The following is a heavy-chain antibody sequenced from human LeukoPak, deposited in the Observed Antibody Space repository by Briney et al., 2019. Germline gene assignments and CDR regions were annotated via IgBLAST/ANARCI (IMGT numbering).Heavy chain of an antibody. CDR1: GFTFSSYA. V-gene: IGHV3-23*01. D-gene: IGHD2-21*02. J-gene: IGHJ4*02. CDR3: AKAYCGGDCTSPPSDY. Sequence: GGSLRLSCAASGFTFSSYALSWVRQAPGKGLEWVSAISGSGGRANYADSVKCRFTISRDNSKNTLYLQMNSLRAEDTAVYYCAKAYCGGDCTSPPSDYWGQGTLVTVSS. CDR2: ISGSGGRA.